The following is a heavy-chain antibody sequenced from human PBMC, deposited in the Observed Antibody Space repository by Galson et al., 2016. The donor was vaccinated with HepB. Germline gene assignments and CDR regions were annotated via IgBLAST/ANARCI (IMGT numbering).Heavy chain of an antibody. CDR3: ARSVNMIPAVGWGYGMDG. J-gene: IGHJ6*04. V-gene: IGHV3-7*01. D-gene: IGHD3-22*01. CDR1: GFTFSSHW. CDR2: IKEDGSDK. Sequence: SLRLSCAASGFTFSSHWMTWVRQAPGKGPEWVASIKEDGSDKPYEDSVRGRFTISRDNAKNSLYLQMNSLRVEDTAVYYCARSVNMIPAVGWGYGMDGWGKGTTVTVSS.